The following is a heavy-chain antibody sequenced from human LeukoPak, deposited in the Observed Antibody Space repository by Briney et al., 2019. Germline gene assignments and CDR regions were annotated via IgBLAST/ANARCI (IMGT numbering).Heavy chain of an antibody. CDR1: GFTFSSYA. D-gene: IGHD5-18*01. CDR2: ISGSGGST. J-gene: IGHJ4*02. CDR3: AKDRYSYAFEYSDS. V-gene: IGHV3-23*01. Sequence: GGSLRLSCAASGFTFSSYAMSWVRQAPGKGQEWVSAISGSGGSTYYSDSVKGRFTISRDNSKNTLYLQVSSLRTEDTAVYYCAKDRYSYAFEYSDSWGQGTLVTVSS.